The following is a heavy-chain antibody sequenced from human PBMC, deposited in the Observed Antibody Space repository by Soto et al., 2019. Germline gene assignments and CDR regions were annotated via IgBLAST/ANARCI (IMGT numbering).Heavy chain of an antibody. CDR2: IRSKAYGETT. V-gene: IGHV3-49*03. Sequence: GSLRLSCTTSGFTFGDYAMSWSRQAPGKGLEWVGVIRSKAYGETTDYAASVKGRFTILRDDSKSIAYLQMNSLQSEDTGVYYCTRYTYTSRYSYFGMDVWGHGTTVTVSS. J-gene: IGHJ6*02. CDR3: TRYTYTSRYSYFGMDV. D-gene: IGHD2-2*01. CDR1: GFTFGDYA.